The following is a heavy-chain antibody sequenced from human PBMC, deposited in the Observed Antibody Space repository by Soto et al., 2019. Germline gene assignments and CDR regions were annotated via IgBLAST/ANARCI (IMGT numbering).Heavy chain of an antibody. D-gene: IGHD5-12*01. CDR2: IKQDGSEK. CDR3: AGPEGSGYGITPYYFDY. J-gene: IGHJ4*02. V-gene: IGHV3-7*01. CDR1: GFTFSSYW. Sequence: GGSLRLSCAASGFTFSSYWMSWVRQAPGKGLEWVANIKQDGSEKYYVDSVKGRFTISRDNAKNSLYLQMNSLRAEDTAVHYCAGPEGSGYGITPYYFDYWGQGTLVTVSS.